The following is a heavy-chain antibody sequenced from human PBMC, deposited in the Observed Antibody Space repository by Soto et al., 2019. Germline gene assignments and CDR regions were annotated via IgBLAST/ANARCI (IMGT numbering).Heavy chain of an antibody. D-gene: IGHD3-22*01. Sequence: PGGSLRLSCAASGFTFSSYAMSRVRQAPGKGLEWVSAISGSGGSTYYADSVKGRFTISRDNSKNTLYLQMNSLRAEDTAVYYCAKVEYYYDSSGYYTEYGMDVWGQGTTVTVSS. CDR2: ISGSGGST. CDR1: GFTFSSYA. V-gene: IGHV3-23*01. J-gene: IGHJ6*02. CDR3: AKVEYYYDSSGYYTEYGMDV.